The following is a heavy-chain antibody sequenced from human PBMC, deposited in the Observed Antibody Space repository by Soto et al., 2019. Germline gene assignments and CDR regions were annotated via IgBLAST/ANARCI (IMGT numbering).Heavy chain of an antibody. CDR2: ISYSGAT. V-gene: IGHV4-59*12. D-gene: IGHD3-3*01. CDR3: ARAWRFYWYFDL. J-gene: IGHJ2*01. CDR1: GASISGYH. Sequence: SETLSLTCTVSGASISGYHWSWIRQFPGKGLECLGYISYSGATNYNPSLKSRVTMSIDRSKNQFSLKLSSVTAADTAVYYCARAWRFYWYFDLWGRGTLVTVS.